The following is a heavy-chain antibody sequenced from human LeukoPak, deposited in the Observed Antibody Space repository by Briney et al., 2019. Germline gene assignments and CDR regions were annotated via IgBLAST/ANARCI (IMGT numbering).Heavy chain of an antibody. CDR2: ISYDGSNK. Sequence: GGSLRLSCAASGFTFSSYAMHWVRQAPGKGLEWVAVISYDGSNKYYADSVKGRFTISRDNSKNTLYLQMNSLRAEDTAVYYCARAKGRVALDYWGQGTLVTVSS. CDR3: ARAKGRVALDY. J-gene: IGHJ4*02. V-gene: IGHV3-30-3*01. CDR1: GFTFSSYA. D-gene: IGHD5-12*01.